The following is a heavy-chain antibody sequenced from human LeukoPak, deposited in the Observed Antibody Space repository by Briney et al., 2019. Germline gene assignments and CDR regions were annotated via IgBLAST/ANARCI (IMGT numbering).Heavy chain of an antibody. Sequence: GASVKVSCKASGYTFTGYYMHWVRQAPGQGLEWMGIINPSGGSTSYAQKFQGRVTMTRDMSTSTVYMGLSSLRSEDTAVYYCARGPWRTKQLEDPWGQGTLVTVSS. D-gene: IGHD6-6*01. V-gene: IGHV1-46*01. CDR3: ARGPWRTKQLEDP. CDR1: GYTFTGYY. CDR2: INPSGGST. J-gene: IGHJ5*02.